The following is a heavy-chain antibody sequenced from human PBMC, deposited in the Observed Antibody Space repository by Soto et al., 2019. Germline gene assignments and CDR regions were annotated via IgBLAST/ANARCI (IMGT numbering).Heavy chain of an antibody. CDR2: IHYSGDI. J-gene: IGHJ4*02. D-gene: IGHD3-22*01. CDR3: LCNGYYHVEY. V-gene: IGHV4-4*02. CDR1: GDSMTSSDW. Sequence: QVQLQKSGPGLVKPSGTLSLTCAVSGDSMTSSDWWSWVRQPPGKGLEWIGEIHYSGDINYDTSLRSPVTISVDRAKNHFSLNLRSGPAGDRAFYFCLCNGYYHVEYWGQGTVVIVSP.